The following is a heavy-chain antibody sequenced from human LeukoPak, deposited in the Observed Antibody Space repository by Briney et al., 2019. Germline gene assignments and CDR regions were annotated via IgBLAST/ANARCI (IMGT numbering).Heavy chain of an antibody. Sequence: GGSLRLSCAASGFTFNSYAMNWVRQAPGKGLEWVSGISITSTYIYYADSVKGRFTISRDNSKNTLYLQMNSLRAEDTAVYYCAKGGYYDVWSAYDYWGQGTLVTVSS. J-gene: IGHJ4*02. D-gene: IGHD3-3*01. V-gene: IGHV3-21*01. CDR3: AKGGYYDVWSAYDY. CDR1: GFTFNSYA. CDR2: ISITSTYI.